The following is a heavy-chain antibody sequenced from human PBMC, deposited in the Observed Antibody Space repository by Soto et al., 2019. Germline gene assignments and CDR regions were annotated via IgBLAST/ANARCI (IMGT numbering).Heavy chain of an antibody. D-gene: IGHD6-13*01. CDR2: IYCSGST. CDR1: GASISTYY. J-gene: IGHJ5*02. Sequence: SETLSLTCTVSGASISTYYWSWIRQPPGKGLEWIGYIYCSGSTNYKPSLKSRVTIPVDTSKNQFSLKLSSVTAADTAVYYCARDNLAAPNWFDPWGLGSLVTVSS. V-gene: IGHV4-59*01. CDR3: ARDNLAAPNWFDP.